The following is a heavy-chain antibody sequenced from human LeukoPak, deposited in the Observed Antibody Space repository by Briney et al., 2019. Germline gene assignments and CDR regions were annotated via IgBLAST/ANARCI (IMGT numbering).Heavy chain of an antibody. V-gene: IGHV4-59*12. J-gene: IGHJ2*01. CDR1: GGSISSYY. CDR3: ARLTMFRGVIYGTDWHSDL. Sequence: SETLSLTCTVSGGSISSYYWSWIRQPPGKGLEWIGYIFYSGSTNYNPSLRSRVTISLDTSKNQFSLKLSSVTAADTAVYYCARLTMFRGVIYGTDWHSDLWGRGTLVAVSS. D-gene: IGHD3-10*01. CDR2: IFYSGST.